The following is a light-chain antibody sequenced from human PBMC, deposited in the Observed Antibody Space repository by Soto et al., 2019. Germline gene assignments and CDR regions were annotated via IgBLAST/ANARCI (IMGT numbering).Light chain of an antibody. Sequence: EIVLTQSPATLSLSPGERATLSCRASQSVSSYLAWYQQKPGQAPRLLIYDASNRATGIPARFSGSGSGTDFTLTISSLEPEDFAIYCCQQRSNWPWTFGRGTKVEIK. J-gene: IGKJ1*01. CDR2: DAS. V-gene: IGKV3-11*01. CDR3: QQRSNWPWT. CDR1: QSVSSY.